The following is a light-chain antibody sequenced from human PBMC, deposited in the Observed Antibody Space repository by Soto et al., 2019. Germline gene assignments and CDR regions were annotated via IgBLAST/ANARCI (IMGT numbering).Light chain of an antibody. V-gene: IGLV2-23*02. CDR3: CSYAGSYTYV. CDR2: EVS. J-gene: IGLJ1*01. CDR1: SSDIGNFRL. Sequence: QSVLAQPASVSGSPGQSITISCTGTSSDIGNFRLVSWYQQHPGKVPKVVMFEVSQRPSGVPDRFSGSKSGNTASLTISGLQSEDEADYYCCSYAGSYTYVFGTGTKVTVL.